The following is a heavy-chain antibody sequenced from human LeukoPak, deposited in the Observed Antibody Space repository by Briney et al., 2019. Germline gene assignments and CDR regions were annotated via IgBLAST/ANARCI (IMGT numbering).Heavy chain of an antibody. CDR2: INPSGGST. CDR1: GYTFTSYY. Sequence: ASVKVSCKASGYTFTSYYMHWVRQAPGQGLEWMGIINPSGGSTSYAQKFRGRVTMTRDTSTSTVYMELSSLRSEDTAVYYCARVRAVEMAIDYWGQGTLVTVSS. J-gene: IGHJ4*02. D-gene: IGHD5-24*01. CDR3: ARVRAVEMAIDY. V-gene: IGHV1-46*01.